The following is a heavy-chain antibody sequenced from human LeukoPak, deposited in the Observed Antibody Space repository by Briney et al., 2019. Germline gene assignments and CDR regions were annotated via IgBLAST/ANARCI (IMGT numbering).Heavy chain of an antibody. CDR2: ISSSSSYI. V-gene: IGHV3-21*01. D-gene: IGHD5-12*01. CDR1: GFTFSSYA. J-gene: IGHJ4*02. CDR3: ARVKGGFQDY. Sequence: PGGSLRLSCAASGFTFSSYAMSWVRQAPGKGLEWVSAISSSSSYIYYADSVKGRFTISRDNAKNSLYLQMNSLRAEDTAVYYCARVKGGFQDYWGQGTLVTVSS.